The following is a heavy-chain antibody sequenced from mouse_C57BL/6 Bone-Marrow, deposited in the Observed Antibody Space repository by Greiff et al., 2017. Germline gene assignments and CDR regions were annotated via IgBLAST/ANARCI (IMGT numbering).Heavy chain of an antibody. CDR2: ISYDGSN. V-gene: IGHV3-6*01. CDR3: ASGGPNYYGSSYNWYFDV. D-gene: IGHD1-1*01. CDR1: GYSITSGYY. J-gene: IGHJ1*03. Sequence: EVKLVESGPGLVKPSQSLSLTCSVTGYSITSGYYWNWIRQFPGNKLEWMGYISYDGSNNYNPSLKNRISITRDTSKNHFFLKLNSVTTEDTATYYCASGGPNYYGSSYNWYFDVWGTGTTVTVSS.